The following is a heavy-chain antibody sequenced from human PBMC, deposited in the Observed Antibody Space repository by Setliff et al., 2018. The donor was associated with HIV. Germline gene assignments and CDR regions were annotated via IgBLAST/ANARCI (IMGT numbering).Heavy chain of an antibody. CDR3: ARQFLDWSNDYYSRYYMDV. D-gene: IGHD3-3*01. V-gene: IGHV1-18*01. CDR2: ISAYNSNT. CDR1: GYTFTSYG. J-gene: IGHJ6*03. Sequence: ASVKVSCKASGYTFTSYGISWVRQAPGQGLEWMGWISAYNSNTHYAQRLQGRVTMTTDASTRTAYMELRSLRSDDTAVYYCARQFLDWSNDYYSRYYMDVWGKGTTVTV.